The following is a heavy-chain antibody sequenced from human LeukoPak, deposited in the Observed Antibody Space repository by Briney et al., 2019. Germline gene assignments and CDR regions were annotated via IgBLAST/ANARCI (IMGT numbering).Heavy chain of an antibody. D-gene: IGHD2-2*01. Sequence: GGSLRLSCAASGFTFSSYSMNWVRQAPGKGLEWVSSISSSSSYIYYADSVKGRFTISRDNAKNPLYLQMNSLRAEDTAVYYCARDVVDQDIVVVPAAMGPWGQGTLVTVSS. CDR2: ISSSSSYI. J-gene: IGHJ5*02. CDR1: GFTFSSYS. CDR3: ARDVVDQDIVVVPAAMGP. V-gene: IGHV3-21*01.